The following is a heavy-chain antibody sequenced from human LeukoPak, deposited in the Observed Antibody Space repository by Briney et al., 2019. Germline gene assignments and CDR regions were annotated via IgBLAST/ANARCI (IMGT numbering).Heavy chain of an antibody. CDR2: ISSSITL. J-gene: IGHJ4*02. CDR3: ARSGNYYDTSGLLY. D-gene: IGHD3-22*01. V-gene: IGHV3-48*02. Sequence: PGGSLRLSCAASGVMKTYSMNWVRQAPGKGLEWISYISSSITLTYADSVKGRFTISRDNAKNLVFLHMNSLRDEDTAVYYCARSGNYYDTSGLLYWGQGALVIVSS. CDR1: GVMKTYS.